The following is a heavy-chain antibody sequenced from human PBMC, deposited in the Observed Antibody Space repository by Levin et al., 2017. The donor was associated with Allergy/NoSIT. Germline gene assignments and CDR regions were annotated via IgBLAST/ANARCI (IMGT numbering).Heavy chain of an antibody. CDR2: ISSSSSTI. CDR1: GFTFSSYS. Sequence: SCAASGFTFSSYSMNWVRQAPGKGLEWVSYISSSSSTIYYADSVKGRFTISRDNAKNSLYLQMNSLRAEDTAVYYCAREENYYDFWSGYYDLRMDVWGQGTTVTVSS. CDR3: AREENYYDFWSGYYDLRMDV. V-gene: IGHV3-48*01. J-gene: IGHJ6*02. D-gene: IGHD3-3*01.